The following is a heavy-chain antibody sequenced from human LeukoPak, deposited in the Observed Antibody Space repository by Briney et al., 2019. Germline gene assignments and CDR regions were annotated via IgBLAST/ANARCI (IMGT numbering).Heavy chain of an antibody. CDR2: INPSGGNT. D-gene: IGHD2-21*02. J-gene: IGHJ4*02. CDR1: GYTFTSYY. Sequence: ASVKVSCKAPGYTFTSYYMHWVRQAPGQGLEWMGIINPSGGNTNHAQKFQGRVTMTRDTSTSTVYMELSSLRFEDTAVYYCARGSAPHCGGDCYSEGDFDYWGQGTLVTVSS. CDR3: ARGSAPHCGGDCYSEGDFDY. V-gene: IGHV1-46*01.